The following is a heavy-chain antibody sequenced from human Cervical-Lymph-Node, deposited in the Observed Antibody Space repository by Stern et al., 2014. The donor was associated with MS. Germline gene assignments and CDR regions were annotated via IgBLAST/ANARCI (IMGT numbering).Heavy chain of an antibody. D-gene: IGHD2/OR15-2a*01. V-gene: IGHV1-69-2*01. CDR3: ATALHFNSSNYFPIWYFDL. Sequence: VQLVQSGAEVKKPGATVKISCKVSGYTFSDYYMHWVQQAPGKGLEWMGLVDPEAGETMYAEKFQCRVTITADTSADTAYVELSSLRSEDTAVYYCATALHFNSSNYFPIWYFDLWGRGTLVTVSS. CDR1: GYTFSDYY. CDR2: VDPEAGET. J-gene: IGHJ2*01.